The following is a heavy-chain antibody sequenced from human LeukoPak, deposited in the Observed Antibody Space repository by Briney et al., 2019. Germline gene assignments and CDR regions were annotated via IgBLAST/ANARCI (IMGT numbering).Heavy chain of an antibody. CDR1: GGSISTYY. J-gene: IGHJ3*02. D-gene: IGHD6-13*01. CDR3: ARGDFTLKLKIAAAGPPKAMYAFDI. CDR2: INHSGST. V-gene: IGHV4-34*01. Sequence: SETLSLTCTVSGGSISTYYWNWIRQPPGKGLEWIGEINHSGSTNYNPSLKSRVTISVDTSKNQFSLKLSSVTAADTAVYYCARGDFTLKLKIAAAGPPKAMYAFDIWGQGTMVTVSS.